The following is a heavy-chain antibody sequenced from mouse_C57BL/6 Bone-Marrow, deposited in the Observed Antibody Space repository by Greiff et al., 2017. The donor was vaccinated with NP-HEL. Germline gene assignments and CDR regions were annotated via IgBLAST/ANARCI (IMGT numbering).Heavy chain of an antibody. V-gene: IGHV1-80*01. CDR3: ARPLLTTVVPSFAY. CDR2: IYPGDGDP. D-gene: IGHD1-1*01. Sequence: QVQLQQSGAELVKPGASVKISCKASGYAFSSYWMNWVKQRPGKGLEWIGQIYPGDGDPKSNGKFKGKGTLTADKSSSTAYMQLSSLTSEDSAVYFCARPLLTTVVPSFAYWGQGTLVTVSA. CDR1: GYAFSSYW. J-gene: IGHJ3*01.